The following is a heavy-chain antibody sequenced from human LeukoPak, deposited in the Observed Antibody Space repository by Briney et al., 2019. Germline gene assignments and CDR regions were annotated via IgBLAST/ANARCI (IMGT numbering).Heavy chain of an antibody. CDR1: GFTFSNFA. CDR2: ISSSSSYI. Sequence: GRSLRLSCAASGFTFSNFAMHWVRQAPGKGLEWVSSISSSSSYIYYADSVKGRFTISRDNAKNSLYLQMNSLRAEDTAVYYCARSLYCSSTSCYGFDYWGQGTLVTVSS. CDR3: ARSLYCSSTSCYGFDY. J-gene: IGHJ4*02. V-gene: IGHV3-21*01. D-gene: IGHD2-2*01.